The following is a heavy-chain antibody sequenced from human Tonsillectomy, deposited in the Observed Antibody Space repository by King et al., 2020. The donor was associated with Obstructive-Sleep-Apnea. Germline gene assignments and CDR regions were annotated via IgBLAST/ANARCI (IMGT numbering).Heavy chain of an antibody. CDR3: ARAGLHYFGMDV. D-gene: IGHD3/OR15-3a*01. CDR1: VYTFTSYD. CDR2: MNPNSGNT. Sequence: QLVQAGAEGKKPGASVRVSCKASVYTFTSYDINWGRQTTGQGLEWMGGMNPNSGNTGFSQKFQGRVTMTRNTSITTAFMELSSMRYEDTAVYFCARAGLHYFGMDVWGQGTTVTVSS. V-gene: IGHV1-8*01. J-gene: IGHJ6*02.